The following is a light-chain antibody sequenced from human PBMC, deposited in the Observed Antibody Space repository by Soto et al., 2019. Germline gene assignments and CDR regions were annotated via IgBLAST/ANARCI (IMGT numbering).Light chain of an antibody. CDR2: TAS. J-gene: IGKJ5*01. V-gene: IGKV1-39*01. CDR1: QAIGIY. CDR3: QHYITTPT. Sequence: DIQMTQSPSSLSASVGDRVTITCRAGQAIGIYLNWYQQKPGRVPTLRIHTASRVHTGAPARFSSSASATDFPLTISRLPPEDSATYYCQHYITTPTFGQGTRLEI.